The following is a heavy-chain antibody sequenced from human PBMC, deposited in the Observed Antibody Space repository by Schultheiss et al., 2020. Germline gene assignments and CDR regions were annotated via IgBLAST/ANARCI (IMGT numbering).Heavy chain of an antibody. Sequence: SETLSLTCTVSGGSISSYYWSWIRQPPGKGLEWIGSIYYSGSTYYNPSLKSRVTISVDTSKNQFSLKLSSVTAADTAVYYCARDQERYYDFWSGYSRGMDVWGQGTTVTVYS. V-gene: IGHV4-39*02. CDR3: ARDQERYYDFWSGYSRGMDV. CDR1: GGSISSYY. D-gene: IGHD3-3*01. J-gene: IGHJ6*02. CDR2: IYYSGST.